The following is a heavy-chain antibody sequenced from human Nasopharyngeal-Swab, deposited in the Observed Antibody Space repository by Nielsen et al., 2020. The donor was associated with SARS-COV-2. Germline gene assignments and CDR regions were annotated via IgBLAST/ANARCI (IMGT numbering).Heavy chain of an antibody. Sequence: GESLKISCKASGYTFTSYYMHWVRQAPGQGLEWMGIINPSGGSTSYAQKFQGRVTMTRDTSTSTVYMELSSLRSEDTAVYYCARDHSSGYYYVSYWGQGTLVTVSS. D-gene: IGHD3-22*01. CDR1: GYTFTSYY. J-gene: IGHJ4*02. CDR3: ARDHSSGYYYVSY. V-gene: IGHV1-46*01. CDR2: INPSGGST.